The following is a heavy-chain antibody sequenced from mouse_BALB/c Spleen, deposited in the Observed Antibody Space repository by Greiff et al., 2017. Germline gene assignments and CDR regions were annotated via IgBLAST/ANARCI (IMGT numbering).Heavy chain of an antibody. J-gene: IGHJ4*01. Sequence: EVQGVESGGGLVKPGGSLKLSCAASGFTFSSYTMSWVRQTPEKRLEWVATISSGGSYTYYPDSVKGRFTISRDNAKNTLYLQMSSLKSEDTAMYYCTRDPYGNYYAMDYWGQGTSVTVSS. CDR1: GFTFSSYT. CDR3: TRDPYGNYYAMDY. D-gene: IGHD2-1*01. V-gene: IGHV5-6-4*01. CDR2: ISSGGSYT.